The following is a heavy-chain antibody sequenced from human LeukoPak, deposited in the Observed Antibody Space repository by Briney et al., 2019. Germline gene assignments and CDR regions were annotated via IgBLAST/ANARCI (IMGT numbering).Heavy chain of an antibody. D-gene: IGHD2-15*01. CDR2: LNTNTGNP. CDR1: GYTFSIYG. CDR3: VRDRSVVAATRSWFDP. Sequence: ASVKVSCKASGYTFSIYGITWVRQAPGQGLEWMGWLNTNTGNPTYAQGFTGRFVFSLDTSVSTAYLQISSLKAEDTAVYYCVRDRSVVAATRSWFDPWGQGTLVTVSS. J-gene: IGHJ5*02. V-gene: IGHV7-4-1*02.